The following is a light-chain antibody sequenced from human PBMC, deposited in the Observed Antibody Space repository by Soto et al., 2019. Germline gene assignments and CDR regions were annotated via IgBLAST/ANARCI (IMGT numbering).Light chain of an antibody. J-gene: IGKJ1*01. CDR2: DAS. CDR3: QQRSNWPPWT. V-gene: IGKV3-11*01. CDR1: QSVSSY. Sequence: EIVLTPSPAALSLSPWERATLSCRASQSVSSYLAWYQQKPGQAPRLLIYDASNRATGIPARFSGSGSGTDFTLTISSLEPEDFAVYYCQQRSNWPPWTVGQGTKVDIK.